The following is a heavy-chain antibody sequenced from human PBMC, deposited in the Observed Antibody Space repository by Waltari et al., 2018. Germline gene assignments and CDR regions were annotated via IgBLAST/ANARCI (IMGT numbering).Heavy chain of an antibody. J-gene: IGHJ3*02. D-gene: IGHD3-22*01. CDR1: GGSISSYY. CDR3: ARDNGDYYDSSGGDAFDI. CDR2: IYYSGST. V-gene: IGHV4-59*01. Sequence: QVQLQESGPGLVKPSETLSLTCTVSGGSISSYYWSWIRQPPGQGLEWIGYIYYSGSTNYNPSLKSRVTISVDTSKNQFSLKLSSVTAADTAVYYCARDNGDYYDSSGGDAFDIWGQGTMVTVSS.